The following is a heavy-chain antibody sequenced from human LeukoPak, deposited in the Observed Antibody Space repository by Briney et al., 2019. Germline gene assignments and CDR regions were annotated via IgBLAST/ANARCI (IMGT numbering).Heavy chain of an antibody. CDR3: AKDALRGYSYNYFDS. D-gene: IGHD5-18*01. V-gene: IGHV4-31*03. CDR2: IHHSGST. Sequence: SETLSLTCTVSGGSISSGGYNWSWIRQLPGKGMDWIGYIHHSGSTYYNPSLKSRVTISVDTSKNQFSLKLTSVTAADTAVYYCAKDALRGYSYNYFDSWGQGTLVTVSS. J-gene: IGHJ4*02. CDR1: GGSISSGGYN.